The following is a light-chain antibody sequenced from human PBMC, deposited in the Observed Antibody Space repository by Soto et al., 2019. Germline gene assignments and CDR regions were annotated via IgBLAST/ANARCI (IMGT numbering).Light chain of an antibody. V-gene: IGKV3-11*01. J-gene: IGKJ1*01. Sequence: EIVLTQSPATLSLSPGERATLSCRASQSVSSYLAWYQQKPGQAPRLLIYDASNRATGIPARFSGSGSGTDFTLIISSLEPADFAVYYCQQRSGTFGQGTKVEIK. CDR1: QSVSSY. CDR3: QQRSGT. CDR2: DAS.